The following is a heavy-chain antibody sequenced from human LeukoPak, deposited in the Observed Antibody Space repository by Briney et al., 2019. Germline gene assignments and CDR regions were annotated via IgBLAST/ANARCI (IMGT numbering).Heavy chain of an antibody. V-gene: IGHV4-39*01. Sequence: PLETLSLTCSVSGGSITSSLSYWVWIRQPPGKGLEWIGSIYYSGSTYYTPSLKSRVTISVDTSKNQFSLKLSSVTAADTAVYYCARSIATYGPTHNWFGPWGQGILVTVSS. CDR3: ARSIATYGPTHNWFGP. D-gene: IGHD6-6*01. J-gene: IGHJ5*02. CDR2: IYYSGST. CDR1: GGSITSSLSY.